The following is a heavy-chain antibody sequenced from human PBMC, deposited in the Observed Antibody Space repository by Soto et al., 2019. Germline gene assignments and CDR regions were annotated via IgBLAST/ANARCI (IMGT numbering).Heavy chain of an antibody. D-gene: IGHD1-26*01. CDR1: GGSISSSNW. CDR3: ARDPNRFQLRTRRFDP. V-gene: IGHV4-4*02. CDR2: IYHSGST. J-gene: IGHJ5*02. Sequence: SETLSLTCAVSGGSISSSNWWSWVRQPPGKGLEWIGEIYHSGSTNYNPSLKSRVTISVDKSKNQFSLKLSSVTAADTAVYYCARDPNRFQLRTRRFDPWGQGTLVTVSS.